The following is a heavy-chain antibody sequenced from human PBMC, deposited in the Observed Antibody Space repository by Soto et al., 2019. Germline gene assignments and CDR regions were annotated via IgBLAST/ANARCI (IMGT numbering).Heavy chain of an antibody. V-gene: IGHV3-33*01. Sequence: QVQLVESGGGVVQPGRSLRLSCAASGFTFSSYGMHWVRQAPGKGLEWLAVIWYDGSNTYYAESVKGRFTISRDNSKNTLYLQMNSLRAEDTAVYYCARYCSGGSCYSGDFDYWGQGTLVTVSS. D-gene: IGHD2-15*01. CDR3: ARYCSGGSCYSGDFDY. J-gene: IGHJ4*02. CDR1: GFTFSSYG. CDR2: IWYDGSNT.